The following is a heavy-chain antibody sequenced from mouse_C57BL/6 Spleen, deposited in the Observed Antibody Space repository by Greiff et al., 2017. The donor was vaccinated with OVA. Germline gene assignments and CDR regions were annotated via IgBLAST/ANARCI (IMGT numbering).Heavy chain of an antibody. CDR2: IDPSDSYT. Sequence: QVQLQQPGAELVRPGTSVKLSCKASGYTFTSYWMHWVKQRPGQGLEWIGVIDPSDSYTNYNQKFKGKATLTVDTSSSTAYMQRSRLTSEDSAVYYCARGRDYGGLYYWGQGTTLTVSS. J-gene: IGHJ2*01. D-gene: IGHD2-4*01. V-gene: IGHV1-59*01. CDR3: ARGRDYGGLYY. CDR1: GYTFTSYW.